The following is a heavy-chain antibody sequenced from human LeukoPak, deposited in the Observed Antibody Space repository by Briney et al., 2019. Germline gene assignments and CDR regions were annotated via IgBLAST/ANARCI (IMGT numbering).Heavy chain of an antibody. CDR1: GGSIGSSAYS. D-gene: IGHD3-22*01. Sequence: SETLSLTCTVSGGSIGSSAYSWGWIRQPPGKGLEWIGSISYTGTTYYNPSLKSRVTISLDTSKNQFSLKLSSVAAADTAVYYCARDLTDYYELDYWGQGTLVTVSS. CDR2: ISYTGTT. CDR3: ARDLTDYYELDY. V-gene: IGHV4-39*07. J-gene: IGHJ4*02.